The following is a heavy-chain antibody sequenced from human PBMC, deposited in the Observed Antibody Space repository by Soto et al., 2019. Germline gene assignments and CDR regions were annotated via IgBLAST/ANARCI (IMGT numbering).Heavy chain of an antibody. CDR1: GYTFTGYY. D-gene: IGHD6-19*01. J-gene: IGHJ4*02. CDR2: VNPNSGGT. V-gene: IGHV1-2*04. Sequence: ASVKVSCKASGYTFTGYYIHWVRQAPGQGLEWMGWVNPNSGGTNYAQKFQGWVTMTRDTSISTAYMERSRLRSDDTAVYYCVTSRVSIAVAGETEYYFDYWGQGTLVTVAS. CDR3: VTSRVSIAVAGETEYYFDY.